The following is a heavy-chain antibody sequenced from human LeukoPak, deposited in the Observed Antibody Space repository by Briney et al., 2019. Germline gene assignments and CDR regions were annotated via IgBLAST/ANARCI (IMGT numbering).Heavy chain of an antibody. J-gene: IGHJ3*02. Sequence: GGSLRLSCAASGFTFSSYWMHWVRQVPGKGLVWVSRITSEGSSTSYADSVKGRFTISRDNAKNTLYLQMNSLRAEDTALYYCGRRVTADAFDIWGQGTMVTVSS. CDR3: GRRVTADAFDI. CDR1: GFTFSSYW. V-gene: IGHV3-74*01. CDR2: ITSEGSST. D-gene: IGHD2-21*02.